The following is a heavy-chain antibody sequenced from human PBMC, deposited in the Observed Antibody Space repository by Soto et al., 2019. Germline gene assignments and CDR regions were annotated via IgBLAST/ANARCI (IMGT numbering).Heavy chain of an antibody. D-gene: IGHD4-17*01. J-gene: IGHJ3*02. CDR3: ARENDYVKAFEI. Sequence: QVQLVQSGAEVKKPGSSLKVSCKASGYTFSTYCISWVRQAPGQGLEWMGGIIPVFGTADYAQKFQGRVTITADASTSTAYMELSSLRSEDTAVYYCARENDYVKAFEIWGRGTMVTVSS. CDR1: GYTFSTYC. CDR2: IIPVFGTA. V-gene: IGHV1-69*01.